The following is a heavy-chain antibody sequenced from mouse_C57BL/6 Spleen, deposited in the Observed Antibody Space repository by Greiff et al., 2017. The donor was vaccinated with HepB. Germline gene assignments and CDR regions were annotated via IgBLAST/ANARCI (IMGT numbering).Heavy chain of an antibody. J-gene: IGHJ4*01. CDR2: IYPGDGDT. V-gene: IGHV1-82*01. CDR1: GYAFSSSW. D-gene: IGHD2-2*01. Sequence: QVQLKESGPELVKPGASVKISCKASGYAFSSSWMNWVKQRPGKGLEWIGRIYPGDGDTNYNGKFKGKATLTADKSSSTAYMQLSSLTSEDSAVYFCANLWLRRRGDYYAMDYWGQGTSVTVSS. CDR3: ANLWLRRRGDYYAMDY.